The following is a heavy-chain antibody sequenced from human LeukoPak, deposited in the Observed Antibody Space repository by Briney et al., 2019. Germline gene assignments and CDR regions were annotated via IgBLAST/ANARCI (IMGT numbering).Heavy chain of an antibody. CDR2: IYTSGST. D-gene: IGHD3-22*01. V-gene: IGHV4-61*02. Sequence: SQTLSLTCTVSGGSISSGSYYWSWIRQPAGKGLEWIGRIYTSGSTNYNPSLKSRVTISVDTSKNQFSLKPSSVTAADTAVYYCARALVYNYYDRGDGAFDIWGQGTMVTVSS. J-gene: IGHJ3*02. CDR3: ARALVYNYYDRGDGAFDI. CDR1: GGSISSGSYY.